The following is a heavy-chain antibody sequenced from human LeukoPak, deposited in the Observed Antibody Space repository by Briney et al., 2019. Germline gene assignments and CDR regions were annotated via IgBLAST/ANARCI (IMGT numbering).Heavy chain of an antibody. Sequence: ASVKVTCKASGYTFTSYDINWVRQATGQGLEWMEWMNPNSGNTGYAQKFQGRVTITTDESTSTAYMELSSLRSEDTAVYYCARESRLDAFDIWGQGTMVTVSS. CDR2: MNPNSGNT. V-gene: IGHV1-8*01. CDR3: ARESRLDAFDI. CDR1: GYTFTSYD. J-gene: IGHJ3*02.